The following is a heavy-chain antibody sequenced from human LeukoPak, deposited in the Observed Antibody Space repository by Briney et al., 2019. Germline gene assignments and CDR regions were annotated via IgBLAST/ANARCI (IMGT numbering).Heavy chain of an antibody. CDR2: ISRSGSTI. CDR3: ARGRGVHFYYYYMDV. D-gene: IGHD3-10*01. CDR1: GFTFSSYW. Sequence: GGSLRLSCAASGFTFSSYWVSWVRQAPGKGLEWVSYISRSGSTIYYADSVKGRFTISRDNAKNSLYLEMNSLRAEDTAIYYCARGRGVHFYYYYMDVWGKGTTVTVSS. V-gene: IGHV3-48*04. J-gene: IGHJ6*03.